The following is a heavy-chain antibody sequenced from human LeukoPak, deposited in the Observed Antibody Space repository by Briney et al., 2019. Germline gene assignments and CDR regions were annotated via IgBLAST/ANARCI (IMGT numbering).Heavy chain of an antibody. D-gene: IGHD5-24*01. CDR2: ISSNGGST. CDR3: ARGPMATIDFDY. V-gene: IGHV3-64*01. CDR1: GFPFISYA. Sequence: GGSLGLSCAASGFPFISYAMHWVRQAPGRGLEYFSAISSNGGSTYYANSVKGRFTISRDNSKNTLYLQMGSLRAEDMAVYYCARGPMATIDFDYWGQGTLVTVSS. J-gene: IGHJ4*02.